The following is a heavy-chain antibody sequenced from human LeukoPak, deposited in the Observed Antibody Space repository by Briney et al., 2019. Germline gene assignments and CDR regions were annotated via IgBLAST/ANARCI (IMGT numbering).Heavy chain of an antibody. CDR2: IKQDGSEK. CDR1: GFIFSSYS. D-gene: IGHD2/OR15-2a*01. CDR3: ARDGFLRGDDY. Sequence: GGSLRLSCAASGFIFSSYSMNWVRQAPGKGLEWVANIKQDGSEKYYVDSVKGRFTISRDNAKNSLYLQMDSLRAEDTAVYYCARDGFLRGDDYWGQGTLVTVSS. J-gene: IGHJ4*02. V-gene: IGHV3-7*01.